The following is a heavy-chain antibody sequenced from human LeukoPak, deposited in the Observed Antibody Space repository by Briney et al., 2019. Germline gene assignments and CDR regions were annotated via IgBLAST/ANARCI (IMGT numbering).Heavy chain of an antibody. CDR3: ARVSGRLNWFDP. Sequence: QPGGSLRLSCAASGFTFSSYDMHWVRQATGKGLEWVSAIGTAGDTYYPGSVKGRFTISRENAKNTLYLQMNSLRAEDTAVYYCARVSGRLNWFDPWGQGTLVTVSS. CDR1: GFTFSSYD. V-gene: IGHV3-13*01. CDR2: IGTAGDT. J-gene: IGHJ5*02. D-gene: IGHD3-10*01.